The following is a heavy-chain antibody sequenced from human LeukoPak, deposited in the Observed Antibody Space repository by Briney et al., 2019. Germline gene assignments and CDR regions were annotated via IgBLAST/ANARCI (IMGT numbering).Heavy chain of an antibody. D-gene: IGHD2-15*01. CDR1: GFTFSTCA. J-gene: IGHJ4*02. Sequence: SGGSLRLSCSASGFTFSTCAMYWDRQAPGKGLEYVSTISSSGGTTYYADSVRGRFTISRDNSKNTLYLQMGSLRAEDTAVYYCVKRGPNAAWYYFDYWGQGALVTVSS. CDR2: ISSSGGTT. V-gene: IGHV3-64D*09. CDR3: VKRGPNAAWYYFDY.